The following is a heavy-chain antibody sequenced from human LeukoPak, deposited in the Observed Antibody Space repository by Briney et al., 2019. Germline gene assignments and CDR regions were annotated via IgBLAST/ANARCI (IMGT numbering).Heavy chain of an antibody. CDR2: IYHSGST. J-gene: IGHJ3*02. CDR3: ARGPPYYYDSSGSHDAFDI. D-gene: IGHD3-22*01. Sequence: SGTLSLTCAVSGGSISSSNWWSWVRQPPGKGLEWIGEIYHSGSTNYNPSLKSRVTISVDKSKNQFSLKLSSVTAADTAVYYCARGPPYYYDSSGSHDAFDIWGQGTMVTVSS. V-gene: IGHV4-4*02. CDR1: GGSISSSNW.